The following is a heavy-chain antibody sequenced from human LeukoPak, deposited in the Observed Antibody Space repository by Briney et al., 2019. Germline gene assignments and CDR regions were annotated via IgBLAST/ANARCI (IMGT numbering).Heavy chain of an antibody. V-gene: IGHV3-11*04. CDR1: GFTFSDYY. CDR2: VSSSGSTI. CDR3: ARVTYLTAEFDY. Sequence: PGGSLRLSCAASGFTFSDYYMSWIRQAPGKGLEWVSYVSSSGSTIYYADSVKGRFTISRDNAKNSLYLQMNSLRAEDTAVYYCARVTYLTAEFDYWGQGTLVTVSS. J-gene: IGHJ4*02. D-gene: IGHD2-21*02.